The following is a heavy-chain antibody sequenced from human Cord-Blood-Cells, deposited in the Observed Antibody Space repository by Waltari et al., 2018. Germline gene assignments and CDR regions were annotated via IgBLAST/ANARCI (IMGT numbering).Heavy chain of an antibody. CDR1: GFSFRSFS. CDR3: ARDDSYYFDY. D-gene: IGHD2-21*02. J-gene: IGHJ4*02. CDR2: ISSSSSYR. Sequence: EVQLVESGGGLVKPGGSLRLSCAASGFSFRSFSIDWGRQGPGKGLEWVSSISSSSSYRYYADSVKGRFTISRDNAKNSLYLQMNSLRAEDTAVYYCARDDSYYFDYWGQGTLVTVSS. V-gene: IGHV3-21*01.